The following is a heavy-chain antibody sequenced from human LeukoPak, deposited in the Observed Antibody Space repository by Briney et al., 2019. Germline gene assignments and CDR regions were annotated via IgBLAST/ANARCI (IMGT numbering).Heavy chain of an antibody. CDR3: ARDNVAYYDSGGYYAPGDY. CDR1: GYTFTSYY. D-gene: IGHD3-22*01. J-gene: IGHJ4*02. Sequence: ASVKVSCKASGYTFTSYYMHWVRQAPGQGLEWMGIINPSGGSTSYAQKFQGRVTMTRDMSTSTVYMELSSLRSEDTAVYYCARDNVAYYDSGGYYAPGDYWGQGTLVTVSS. V-gene: IGHV1-46*01. CDR2: INPSGGST.